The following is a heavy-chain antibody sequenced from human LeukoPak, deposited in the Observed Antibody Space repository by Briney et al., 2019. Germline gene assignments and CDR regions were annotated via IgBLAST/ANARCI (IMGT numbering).Heavy chain of an antibody. CDR1: GYTFTSYD. CDR2: MNPNSGNT. CDR3: ARGYRSSTSPVYYYYYGMDV. J-gene: IGHJ6*02. D-gene: IGHD2-2*01. Sequence: ASVKVSCKASGYTFTSYDINWVRQATAQGLEWMGWMNPNSGNTGYAQKFQGRVTMPRNTSISTAYRELSSLRSEDTAVYYCARGYRSSTSPVYYYYYGMDVWGQGTTVTVSS. V-gene: IGHV1-8*01.